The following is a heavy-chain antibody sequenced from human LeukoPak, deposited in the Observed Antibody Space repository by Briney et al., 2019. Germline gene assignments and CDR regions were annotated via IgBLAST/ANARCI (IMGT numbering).Heavy chain of an antibody. CDR1: GFTFSSYA. D-gene: IGHD3-3*01. CDR3: AKAQIKTYYDFWSGYHPMDV. Sequence: GGSLRLSCAASGFTFSSYAMSWVRQAPGKGLEWVSAISGSGGSTYYADSVKGRFTISRDNSKNTLYLQMNSLRAEDTAVYYCAKAQIKTYYDFWSGYHPMDVWGKGTTVTVSS. J-gene: IGHJ6*03. CDR2: ISGSGGST. V-gene: IGHV3-23*01.